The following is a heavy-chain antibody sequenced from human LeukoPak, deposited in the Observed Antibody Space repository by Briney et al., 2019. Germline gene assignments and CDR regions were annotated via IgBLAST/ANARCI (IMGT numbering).Heavy chain of an antibody. CDR1: GFTFSSYS. D-gene: IGHD3-10*02. V-gene: IGHV3-21*01. CDR2: ITRNSDHT. Sequence: GGSLRLSCAASGFTFSSYSMVWVRQAPGKGLEWLSSITRNSDHTFYADSVKGRFTISRDNAKNSLYLQMNSLRAEDTAVYYCAELGITMIGGVWGKGTTVTISS. CDR3: AELGITMIGGV. J-gene: IGHJ6*04.